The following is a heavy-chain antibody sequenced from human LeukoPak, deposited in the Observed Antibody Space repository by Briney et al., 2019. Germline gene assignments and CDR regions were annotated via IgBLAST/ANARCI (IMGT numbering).Heavy chain of an antibody. CDR1: GGSISSSSYY. CDR3: ASIHYDSSGYDYFDY. CDR2: IYYSGST. V-gene: IGHV4-39*07. D-gene: IGHD3-22*01. Sequence: PSETLSLTCTVSGGSISSSSYYWGWIRQPPGKGLEWIGSIYYSGSTYYNPSLKSRVTISVDTSKNQFSLKLSSVTAADTAVYYCASIHYDSSGYDYFDYWGQGTLVTVSS. J-gene: IGHJ4*02.